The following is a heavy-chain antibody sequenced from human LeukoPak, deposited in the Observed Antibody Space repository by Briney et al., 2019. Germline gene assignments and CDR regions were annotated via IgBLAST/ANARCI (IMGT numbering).Heavy chain of an antibody. V-gene: IGHV4-39*01. D-gene: IGHD6-13*01. J-gene: IGHJ4*02. CDR2: IYYSGST. CDR1: GGSISSSSYS. CDR3: ARHLEAAALDY. Sequence: SETLSLTCTVSGGSISSSSYSWGWIRQPPGKGLEWIGSIYYSGSTYYNPSLKSRVTLSVDTSKNQFSLKLSSVTAADTAVYYCARHLEAAALDYWGQGTLVTVSS.